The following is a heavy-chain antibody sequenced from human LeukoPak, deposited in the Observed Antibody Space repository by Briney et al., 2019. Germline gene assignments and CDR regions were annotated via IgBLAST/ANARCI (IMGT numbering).Heavy chain of an antibody. CDR2: IYTSGST. Sequence: SETLSLTCTVSSGSLGSYYWNWLRQPAGKGLEWIGHIYTSGSTNYNPSLKSRVTMSVDASKNQFSLKLNSVTAADTAFYYCAREYSSSSGKALDYWGQGTLVTVSS. D-gene: IGHD6-6*01. CDR1: SGSLGSYY. V-gene: IGHV4-4*07. CDR3: AREYSSSSGKALDY. J-gene: IGHJ4*02.